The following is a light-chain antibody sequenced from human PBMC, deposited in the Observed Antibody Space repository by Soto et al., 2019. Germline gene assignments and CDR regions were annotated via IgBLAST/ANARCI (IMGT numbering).Light chain of an antibody. CDR3: QLRTT. CDR1: QSISSN. V-gene: IGKV3-15*01. CDR2: RTS. J-gene: IGKJ5*01. Sequence: IVITQSPPTLSVSPGERATLSCRASQSISSNLAWYQQKPGQAPRLLMFRTSSRATGFPARFSGSGSGTEFNLTISSLEPDDFAVYYCQLRTTFGQGTRLEIK.